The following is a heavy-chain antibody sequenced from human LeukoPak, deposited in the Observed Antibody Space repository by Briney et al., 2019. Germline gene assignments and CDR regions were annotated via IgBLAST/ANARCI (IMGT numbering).Heavy chain of an antibody. CDR2: MNPNSGNT. CDR1: GYTFTSYD. Sequence: ASVKVSCKASGYTFTSYDINWVRQATGQGLEWMGWMNPNSGNTGYAQKFQGRVTMTRNTSISKAYMELSSLRSEDTAVYYCARYEYSGSRSRKYWYFDLWGRGTLVTVSS. V-gene: IGHV1-8*01. CDR3: ARYEYSGSRSRKYWYFDL. D-gene: IGHD1-26*01. J-gene: IGHJ2*01.